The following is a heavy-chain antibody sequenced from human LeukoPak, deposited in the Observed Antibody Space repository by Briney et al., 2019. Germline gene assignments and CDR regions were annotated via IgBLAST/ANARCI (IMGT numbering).Heavy chain of an antibody. CDR1: GGTFSSYA. V-gene: IGHV1-69*05. J-gene: IGHJ6*03. Sequence: SVKVSCKASGGTFSSYAISWVRQAPGQGLEWMGGIIPIFGTANYAQKFQGRVTITTDESTSTAYMELSSLRSEDTAVYYCAGTGYCSSTSCYDYYYYYMDVWGKGTTVTVSS. D-gene: IGHD2-2*01. CDR2: IIPIFGTA. CDR3: AGTGYCSSTSCYDYYYYYMDV.